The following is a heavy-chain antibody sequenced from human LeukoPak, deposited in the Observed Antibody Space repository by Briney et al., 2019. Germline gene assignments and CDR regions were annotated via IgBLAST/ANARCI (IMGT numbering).Heavy chain of an antibody. CDR2: INPNSGGT. D-gene: IGHD2-2*01. V-gene: IGHV1-2*02. CDR3: ARDRYIVVVPAAAELYYYYGMDV. CDR1: GYTFTGYY. Sequence: ASVKVSCKASGYTFTGYYMHWVRQAPGQGLEWMGWINPNSGGTNYAQKLQGRVTMTTDTSTSTAYMELRSLRSDDTAVYYCARDRYIVVVPAAAELYYYYGMDVWGQGTTVTVSS. J-gene: IGHJ6*02.